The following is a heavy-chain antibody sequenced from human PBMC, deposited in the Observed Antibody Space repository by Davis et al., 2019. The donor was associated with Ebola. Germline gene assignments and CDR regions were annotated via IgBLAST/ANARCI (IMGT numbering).Heavy chain of an antibody. CDR1: GYSFTSYW. Sequence: GESLKISCKGSGYSFTSYWVGWVRQMPGKGLEWMGIIYPGDSDTIYSPSFQGQVTISADKSISTAYLQWSSLKASDTAMYYCARHLSGYFPLDAFDIWGQGTMVTVSS. CDR2: IYPGDSDT. J-gene: IGHJ3*02. CDR3: ARHLSGYFPLDAFDI. V-gene: IGHV5-51*01. D-gene: IGHD3-22*01.